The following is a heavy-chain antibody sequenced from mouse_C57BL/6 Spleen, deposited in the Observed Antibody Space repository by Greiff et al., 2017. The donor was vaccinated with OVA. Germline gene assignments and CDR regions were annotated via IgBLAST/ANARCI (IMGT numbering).Heavy chain of an antibody. CDR2: IYPGDGDT. Sequence: VKLQESGPELVKPGASVKISCKASGYAFSSSWMNWVKQRPGKGLEWIGRIYPGDGDTNYNGKFKGKATLTADKSSSTAYMQLSSLTSEDSAVYFCAHGSSSAWFAYWGQGTLVTVSA. CDR1: GYAFSSSW. V-gene: IGHV1-82*01. CDR3: AHGSSSAWFAY. D-gene: IGHD1-1*01. J-gene: IGHJ3*01.